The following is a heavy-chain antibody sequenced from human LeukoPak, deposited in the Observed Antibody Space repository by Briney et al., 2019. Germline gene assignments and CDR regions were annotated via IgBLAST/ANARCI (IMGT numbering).Heavy chain of an antibody. CDR2: ISSSSSYI. D-gene: IGHD3-3*01. CDR3: ARDGVTTDAFDI. Sequence: PGGSLRLSCAASGFTFSSYSMNWVRQAPGKGLEWVSSISSSSSYIYYADSVKGRFTISRDNAKNSLYLQMNSLRAEDTAVYYCARDGVTTDAFDIWGQGTMDTVSS. V-gene: IGHV3-21*01. CDR1: GFTFSSYS. J-gene: IGHJ3*02.